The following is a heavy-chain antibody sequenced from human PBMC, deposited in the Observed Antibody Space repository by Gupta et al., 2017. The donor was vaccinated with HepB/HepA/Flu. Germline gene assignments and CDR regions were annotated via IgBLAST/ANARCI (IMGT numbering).Heavy chain of an antibody. D-gene: IGHD2-2*02. Sequence: QVQLVQSGAEVKKPGASVKVSCKASGYTFTSYDINWVRQATGQGLEWMGWMNPNSGNTGYAQKFQGRVTMTRNTSISTAYMELSSLRSEDTAVYYCARGKRSGGGYCSSTSCNKRRWFDPWGQGTLVTVSS. V-gene: IGHV1-8*01. J-gene: IGHJ5*02. CDR3: ARGKRSGGGYCSSTSCNKRRWFDP. CDR1: GYTFTSYD. CDR2: MNPNSGNT.